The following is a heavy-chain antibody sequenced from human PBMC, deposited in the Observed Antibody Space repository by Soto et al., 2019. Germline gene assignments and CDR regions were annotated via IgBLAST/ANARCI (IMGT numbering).Heavy chain of an antibody. J-gene: IGHJ6*02. Sequence: PGGSLRLSCGASGFTFTNYEMNWVRQAPGKGLEWVAYITSSGSPMYYADSVKGRFTISRDNVRNSLYLQMNSLRAEDTAVYYSARLHCSSTNCSYKYYYGMDVWGQGTTVTVSS. CDR1: GFTFTNYE. V-gene: IGHV3-48*03. D-gene: IGHD2-2*01. CDR3: ARLHCSSTNCSYKYYYGMDV. CDR2: ITSSGSPM.